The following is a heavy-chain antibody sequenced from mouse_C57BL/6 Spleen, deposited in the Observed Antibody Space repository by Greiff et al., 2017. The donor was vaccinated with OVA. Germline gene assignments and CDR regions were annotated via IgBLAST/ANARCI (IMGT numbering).Heavy chain of an antibody. V-gene: IGHV5-6*01. CDR3: ARHVRNSSGYVWFAY. CDR1: GFTFSSYG. CDR2: ISSGGSYT. D-gene: IGHD3-2*02. Sequence: EVMLVESGGDLVKPGGSLKLSCAASGFTFSSYGMSWVRQTPDKRLEWVATISSGGSYTYYPDSVKGRFTISRDNAKNTLYLQMSSLKSEDTAMYYCARHVRNSSGYVWFAYWGQGTLVTVSA. J-gene: IGHJ3*01.